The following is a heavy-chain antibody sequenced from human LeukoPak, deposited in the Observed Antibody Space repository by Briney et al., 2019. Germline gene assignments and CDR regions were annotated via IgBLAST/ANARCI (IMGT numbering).Heavy chain of an antibody. CDR2: IWYDGSNE. CDR3: ARDGQNGSPYATDV. Sequence: GRSLRLSCAATGFTFRSHGMHWVRQAPGKGLEWVAGIWYDGSNEDYADSVKGRFTISRDNSKNTLYLQMNSLRVEDTAVYYCARDGQNGSPYATDVWGQGTTVTVSS. V-gene: IGHV3-33*01. J-gene: IGHJ6*02. CDR1: GFTFRSHG. D-gene: IGHD3-10*01.